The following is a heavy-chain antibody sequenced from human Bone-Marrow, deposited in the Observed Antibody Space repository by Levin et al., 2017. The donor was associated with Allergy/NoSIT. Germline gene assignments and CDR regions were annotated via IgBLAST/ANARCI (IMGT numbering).Heavy chain of an antibody. D-gene: IGHD2-15*01. Sequence: PGGSLRLSCAASGFTFSSYSMNWVRQAPGKGLEWVSSISSSSSYIYYADSVKGRFTISRDNAKNSLYLQMNSLRAEDTAVYYCARGKVVAATLFWGPHYYYYYMDVWGKGTTVTVSS. CDR1: GFTFSSYS. V-gene: IGHV3-21*01. CDR2: ISSSSSYI. CDR3: ARGKVVAATLFWGPHYYYYYMDV. J-gene: IGHJ6*03.